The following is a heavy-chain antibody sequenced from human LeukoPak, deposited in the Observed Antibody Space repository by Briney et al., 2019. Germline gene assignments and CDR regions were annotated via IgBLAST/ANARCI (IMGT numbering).Heavy chain of an antibody. D-gene: IGHD3-3*01. J-gene: IGHJ6*02. V-gene: IGHV3-23*01. CDR3: AKDHTVITTFGVVSYYGMDV. CDR2: ISGSGGST. Sequence: PGGSLRLSCAASGFTFSSYAMSWVRQAPGKGLEWVSAISGSGGSTYYADSVKGRFTISRDNSKNTLYLQMNSLRAEDTAVYYCAKDHTVITTFGVVSYYGMDVWGQGTTVTVSS. CDR1: GFTFSSYA.